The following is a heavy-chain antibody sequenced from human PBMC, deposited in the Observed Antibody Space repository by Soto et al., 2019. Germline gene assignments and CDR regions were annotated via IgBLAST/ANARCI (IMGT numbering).Heavy chain of an antibody. CDR3: ARELRYYDFWSGYPYYYYGMDV. CDR1: GYTFTGYY. CDR2: INPNSGGT. Sequence: GASVKVSCKASGYTFTGYYMHWVRQAPGQGLEWMGWINPNSGGTNYAQKFQGWVTMTRDTSISTAYMELGRLRSDDTAVYYCARELRYYDFWSGYPYYYYGMDVWGQGTTVTVSS. J-gene: IGHJ6*02. D-gene: IGHD3-3*01. V-gene: IGHV1-2*04.